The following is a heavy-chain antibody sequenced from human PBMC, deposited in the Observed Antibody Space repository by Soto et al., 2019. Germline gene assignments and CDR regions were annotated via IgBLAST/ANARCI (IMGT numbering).Heavy chain of an antibody. D-gene: IGHD6-19*01. V-gene: IGHV3-30*18. CDR2: ISFDGIKT. J-gene: IGHJ4*02. Sequence: GGSLRLSCAASGFTFSSSGMHWVRQTPGKGLEWVAIISFDGIKTYYSDSVKGRFTISRDNSRNTLYLQMSSLRPVDTAVYYCAKASGTTSCWYGSGWGTFGFWGPGTVVTVSS. CDR3: AKASGTTSCWYGSGWGTFGF. CDR1: GFTFSSSG.